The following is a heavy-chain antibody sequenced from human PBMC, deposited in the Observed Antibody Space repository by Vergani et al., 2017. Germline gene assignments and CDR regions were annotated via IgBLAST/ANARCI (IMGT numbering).Heavy chain of an antibody. CDR3: AKKGGSLYFYGVDV. V-gene: IGHV3-30*02. D-gene: IGHD1-26*01. J-gene: IGHJ6*02. CDR2: IRYDGSNP. CDR1: GNTFGHFD. Sequence: QEQLLQSGGGVVQPGGPLRLSCLGSGNTFGHFDIQWVRQAPGKGLAWVAFIRYDGSNPQYIDSVKGRFTISRDNSKDTLFLQMNGLRPEDTGTYFCAKKGGSLYFYGVDVWGQGTTITVSS.